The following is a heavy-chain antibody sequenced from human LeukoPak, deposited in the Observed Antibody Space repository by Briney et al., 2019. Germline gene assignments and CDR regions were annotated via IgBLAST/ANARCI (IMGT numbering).Heavy chain of an antibody. V-gene: IGHV4-59*01. Sequence: SETLSLTCTVSGGSISSYYWSWIRQPPGKGLEWIGYIYYSGSTNYNPSLKSRVTISVDTSKNQCSLKLSSVTAADTAVYYCARYVWGSYPTFEDYWGQGTLVTVSS. CDR1: GGSISSYY. CDR2: IYYSGST. CDR3: ARYVWGSYPTFEDY. D-gene: IGHD3-16*02. J-gene: IGHJ4*02.